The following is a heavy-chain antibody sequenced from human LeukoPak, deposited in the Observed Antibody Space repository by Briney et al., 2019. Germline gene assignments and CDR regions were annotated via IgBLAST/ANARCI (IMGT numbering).Heavy chain of an antibody. V-gene: IGHV4-59*01. CDR1: GVSITNSY. Sequence: SETLSLTCTVSGVSITNSYWSWIRHPPGKGLEWIGYISYSGRTYYNPSLKSRLTISLDTSKNQFSLKLTSVTAADTALYYCARGNGNGWYDYWGQGTPVTVSS. J-gene: IGHJ4*02. CDR2: ISYSGRT. D-gene: IGHD6-19*01. CDR3: ARGNGNGWYDY.